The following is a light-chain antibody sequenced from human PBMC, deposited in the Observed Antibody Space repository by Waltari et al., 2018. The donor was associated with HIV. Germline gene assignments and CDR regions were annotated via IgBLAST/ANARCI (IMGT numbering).Light chain of an antibody. CDR1: SSDVGGYTY. Sequence: QSALPQPASVSGSPGQSITMSCPGTSSDVGGYTYVSWYQQHPGKAPKLIIYDVSNRPSGVSNRFSGSKSGNTASLTISGLQAEDEADYYCSSYTSSSTLVFGGGTKLTVL. CDR2: DVS. CDR3: SSYTSSSTLV. J-gene: IGLJ3*02. V-gene: IGLV2-14*01.